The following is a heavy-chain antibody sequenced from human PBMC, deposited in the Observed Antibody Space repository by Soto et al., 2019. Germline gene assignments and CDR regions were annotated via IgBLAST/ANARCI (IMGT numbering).Heavy chain of an antibody. CDR3: ARTLDLGGSAGTNWFDP. CDR1: GGSISSGAYS. D-gene: IGHD2-15*01. J-gene: IGHJ5*02. Sequence: SETLSLTCTVSGGSISSGAYSWSWIRLPPGKRLAWIGYIYHRGTSHYNPSLKSRVTMSVDRSRNQFSLNLRSVTAADTAVYYCARTLDLGGSAGTNWFDPWGQGTLVTVSS. V-gene: IGHV4-30-2*01. CDR2: IYHRGTS.